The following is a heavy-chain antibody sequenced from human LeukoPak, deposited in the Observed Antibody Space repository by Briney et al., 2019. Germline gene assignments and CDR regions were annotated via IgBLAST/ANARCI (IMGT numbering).Heavy chain of an antibody. D-gene: IGHD1-26*01. CDR2: ISGDGDNT. CDR1: GFTLDDSA. CDR3: AKGVRSGTYYNCFDP. V-gene: IGHV3-43*02. J-gene: IGHJ5*02. Sequence: SGGSLRLSCVASGFTLDDSALHWVRQAPAKGLEWISLISGDGDNTYYADSVKGRFTISRDTSTNSLYLQMSSLRAEDTAFYYCAKGVRSGTYYNCFDPWGQGTLVTVSS.